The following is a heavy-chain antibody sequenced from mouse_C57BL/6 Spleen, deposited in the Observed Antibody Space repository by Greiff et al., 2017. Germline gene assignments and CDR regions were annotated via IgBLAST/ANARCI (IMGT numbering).Heavy chain of an antibody. V-gene: IGHV5-17*01. J-gene: IGHJ4*01. CDR2: ISSGSSTI. Sequence: EVKLVESGGGLVKPGGSLKLSCAASGFTFSDYGMHWVRQAPEKGLEWVAYISSGSSTIYYADTVKGRFTISRDNAKNTLFLQMTSLRSEDTAMYYCARHTAGDVAMCYWGQGASVTVSS. CDR3: ARHTAGDVAMCY. CDR1: GFTFSDYG.